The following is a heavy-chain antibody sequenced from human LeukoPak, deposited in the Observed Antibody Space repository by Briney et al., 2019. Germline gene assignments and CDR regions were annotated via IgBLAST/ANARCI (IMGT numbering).Heavy chain of an antibody. J-gene: IGHJ3*02. CDR3: ARDSALYSSSSAAGAFDI. V-gene: IGHV3-30-3*01. CDR2: ISCDGSNK. D-gene: IGHD6-6*01. CDR1: GFTFSSYA. Sequence: GSLRLSCAASGFTFSSYAMHWVRQAPGKGLEWVAVISCDGSNKYYADSVKGRFTISRDNSKNTLYLQMNSLRAEDTAVYYCARDSALYSSSSAAGAFDIWGQGTMVTVSS.